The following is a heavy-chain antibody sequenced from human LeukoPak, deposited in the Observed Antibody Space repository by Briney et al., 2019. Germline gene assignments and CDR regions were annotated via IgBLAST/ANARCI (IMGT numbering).Heavy chain of an antibody. CDR1: GGSISSSSYY. V-gene: IGHV4-39*07. CDR2: IYYSGST. CDR3: ARYLRWGRGDAFYY. J-gene: IGHJ4*02. Sequence: PSETLSLTCTVSGGSISSSSYYWGWIRQPPGKGLEWIGSIYYSGSTYYNPSLKSRVTISVDTSKNQFSLKLSSVTAADTAVYYCARYLRWGRGDAFYYWGQGTLVTVSS. D-gene: IGHD4-23*01.